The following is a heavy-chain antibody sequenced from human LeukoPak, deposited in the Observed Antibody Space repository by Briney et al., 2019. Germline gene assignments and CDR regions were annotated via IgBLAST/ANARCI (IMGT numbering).Heavy chain of an antibody. Sequence: GASVKVSCKASGYSFTGYYMRWVRQAPGQGLEWIGWINPYSGGTNYAQKFKGRVTMTRDTSISTVYMELSRLRSDDTAVYYCARGPDFSMVRGLTGFYYYMDVWGKGTTVTVSS. J-gene: IGHJ6*03. CDR2: INPYSGGT. CDR1: GYSFTGYY. D-gene: IGHD3-10*01. V-gene: IGHV1-2*02. CDR3: ARGPDFSMVRGLTGFYYYMDV.